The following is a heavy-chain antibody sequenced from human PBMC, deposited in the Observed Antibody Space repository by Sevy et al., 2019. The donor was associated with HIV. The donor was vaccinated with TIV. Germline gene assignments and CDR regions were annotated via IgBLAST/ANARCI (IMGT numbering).Heavy chain of an antibody. D-gene: IGHD5-12*01. V-gene: IGHV3-23*01. CDR3: ARDKWMATMSDSNAFDI. J-gene: IGHJ3*02. CDR1: GYSFSSYA. CDR2: INGRGGST. Sequence: GGSLRLSCVVSGYSFSSYAISWVRQAPGKGLEWVSTINGRGGSTYYADSVKGRFTISRDNSKNTLYLQMNSLSAEDTAVYYCARDKWMATMSDSNAFDIWGQGTMVTVSS.